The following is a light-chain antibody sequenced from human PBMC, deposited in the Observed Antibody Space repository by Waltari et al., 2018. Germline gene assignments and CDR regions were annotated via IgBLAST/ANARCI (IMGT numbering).Light chain of an antibody. V-gene: IGLV1-51*02. J-gene: IGLJ3*02. Sequence: QSVLTQPPSVSAAPGHKASISCSGTPSTVGNNGVFWYRQLPGSAPKLLIYETNGRPTGTPDRFSGSKSATTAILDIAGLQPGDEADYYCGTWDSSLALWLFGGGTKLTV. CDR3: GTWDSSLALWL. CDR2: ETN. CDR1: PSTVGNNG.